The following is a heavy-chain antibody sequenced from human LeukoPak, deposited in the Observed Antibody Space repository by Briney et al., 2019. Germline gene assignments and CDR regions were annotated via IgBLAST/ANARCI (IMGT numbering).Heavy chain of an antibody. CDR3: ARVYYDILTGYRVDGMDV. V-gene: IGHV3-23*01. CDR2: ISGSGGST. J-gene: IGHJ6*02. D-gene: IGHD3-9*01. Sequence: GGSLRLSCAASGFTFSSYGMSWVRQAPGKGLEWVSAISGSGGSTYYADSVKGRFTISRDNSKNTLYLQMNSLRAEDTAVYYCARVYYDILTGYRVDGMDVWGQGTTVTVSS. CDR1: GFTFSSYG.